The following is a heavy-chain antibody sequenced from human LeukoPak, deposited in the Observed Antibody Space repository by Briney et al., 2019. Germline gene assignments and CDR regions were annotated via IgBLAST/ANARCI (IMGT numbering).Heavy chain of an antibody. CDR2: IIPILGIA. J-gene: IGHJ5*02. Sequence: ASVKVSCKASGYTFTGYYMHWVRQAPGQGLEWMGRIIPILGIANYAQKFQGRVTITADKSTSTAYMELSSLRSEDTAVYYCARDRPVDTAMGFDPWGQGTLVTVSS. V-gene: IGHV1-69*04. CDR3: ARDRPVDTAMGFDP. D-gene: IGHD5-18*01. CDR1: GYTFTGYY.